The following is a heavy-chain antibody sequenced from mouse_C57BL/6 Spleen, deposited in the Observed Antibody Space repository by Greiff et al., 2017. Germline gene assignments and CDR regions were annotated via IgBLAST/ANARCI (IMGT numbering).Heavy chain of an antibody. CDR3: ARDFYYSNTRFAY. D-gene: IGHD2-5*01. CDR1: GYSITSGYY. Sequence: EVKLQESGPGLVNPSQSLSLTCSVTGYSITSGYYWHWIRQFPGNKLEWMGYISYDGSNNYNPSLKNRISITRDTSKNQFFLKLNSVTTEDTATYYCARDFYYSNTRFAYWGQGTLVTVSA. CDR2: ISYDGSN. J-gene: IGHJ3*01. V-gene: IGHV3-6*01.